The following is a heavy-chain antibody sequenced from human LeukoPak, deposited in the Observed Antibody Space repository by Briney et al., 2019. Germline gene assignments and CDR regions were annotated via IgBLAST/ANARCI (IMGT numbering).Heavy chain of an antibody. CDR2: INWNGGST. J-gene: IGHJ5*02. Sequence: GGSLRLSXAASGFTFDDYGMSWVRQAPGKGMEWVSGINWNGGSTCYADSVKGRFTISRDNAKNSLYLQMNSLRAEDTALYYCARGGRVAVFWFDPWGQGTLVTVSS. CDR1: GFTFDDYG. D-gene: IGHD2-15*01. V-gene: IGHV3-20*04. CDR3: ARGGRVAVFWFDP.